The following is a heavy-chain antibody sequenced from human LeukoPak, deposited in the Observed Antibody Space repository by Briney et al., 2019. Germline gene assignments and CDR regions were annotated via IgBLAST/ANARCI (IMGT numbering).Heavy chain of an antibody. J-gene: IGHJ4*02. CDR1: GFTFSSYA. V-gene: IGHV3-30*04. D-gene: IGHD3-22*01. CDR3: AREPHYYDSSGAPYYWFDY. Sequence: PGGSLRLSCAASGFTFSSYAMHWVRQAPGKGLEWVAVISYDGSNKYYADSVKGRFTISRDNSKNTLYLQMNSLRAEDTAVYYCAREPHYYDSSGAPYYWFDYWGQGTLVTVSS. CDR2: ISYDGSNK.